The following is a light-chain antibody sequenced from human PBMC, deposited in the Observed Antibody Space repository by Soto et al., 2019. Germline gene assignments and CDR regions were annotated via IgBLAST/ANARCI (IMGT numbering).Light chain of an antibody. CDR2: GAS. Sequence: EILLTQSPGTLSLSPGERATLSCRASQTVTSDYLAWYQQKPGQAPRLLIYGASDRATGIPDRFSASGSGTDFTLTISRLAHQDVAIYYCQQYGDSPLTFGGGTRGDI. CDR1: QTVTSDY. J-gene: IGKJ4*01. V-gene: IGKV3-20*01. CDR3: QQYGDSPLT.